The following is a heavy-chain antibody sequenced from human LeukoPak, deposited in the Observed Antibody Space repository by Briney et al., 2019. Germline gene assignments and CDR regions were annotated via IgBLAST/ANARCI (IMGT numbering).Heavy chain of an antibody. V-gene: IGHV1-18*01. CDR1: GYTFTSYG. Sequence: GASVKVSCKASGYTFTSYGISWVRQAPGQGLEWMGWISAYNGNTNYAQKLQGRVTMTTDTSTSTAYMELRSLRSDDTAVYYCARDPDGYNLGSYFDYWGQGTLVTVSS. CDR2: ISAYNGNT. J-gene: IGHJ4*02. CDR3: ARDPDGYNLGSYFDY. D-gene: IGHD5-24*01.